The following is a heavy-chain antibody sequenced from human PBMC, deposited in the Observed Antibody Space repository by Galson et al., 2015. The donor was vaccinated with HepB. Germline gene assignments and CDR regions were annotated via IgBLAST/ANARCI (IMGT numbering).Heavy chain of an antibody. J-gene: IGHJ3*02. V-gene: IGHV1-2*04. Sequence: SVKVSCKASGYTFTGYYMHWVRQAPGQGLEWMGWINPNSGGTNYAQKFQGWVTMTRDTSISTAYMELSRLRSDDTAVYYCASEGEIYDCWSGVGGDAFDIWGQGTMVTVSS. CDR3: ASEGEIYDCWSGVGGDAFDI. CDR2: INPNSGGT. D-gene: IGHD3-3*01. CDR1: GYTFTGYY.